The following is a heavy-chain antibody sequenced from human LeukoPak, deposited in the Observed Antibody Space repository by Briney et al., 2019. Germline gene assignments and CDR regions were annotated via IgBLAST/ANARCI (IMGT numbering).Heavy chain of an antibody. D-gene: IGHD5-12*01. Sequence: GGSLRLSCAASGFTFSSYGMHWVRQAPGKGLEWVAFIRYDGSNKYHADSVKGRFTISRDNFKNTLYLQMNSLRAEDTAVFYCAKGGGYEAQYYYYYMDVWGKGTTVTISS. CDR2: IRYDGSNK. CDR3: AKGGGYEAQYYYYYMDV. J-gene: IGHJ6*03. V-gene: IGHV3-30*02. CDR1: GFTFSSYG.